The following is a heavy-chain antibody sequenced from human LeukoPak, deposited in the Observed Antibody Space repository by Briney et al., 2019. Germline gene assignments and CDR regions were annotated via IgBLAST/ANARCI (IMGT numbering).Heavy chain of an antibody. CDR3: ARTSGSYGFDY. Sequence: SETLSLTCTVSGGSISSSSYYWGWIRQPPGKGLEWIGGIYYTGSTYYNPSLKSRVTISVDTSKNQFSLKLSSVTAADTAVYYCARTSGSYGFDYWGQGTLVTVSS. J-gene: IGHJ4*02. CDR2: IYYTGST. D-gene: IGHD1-26*01. V-gene: IGHV4-39*07. CDR1: GGSISSSSYY.